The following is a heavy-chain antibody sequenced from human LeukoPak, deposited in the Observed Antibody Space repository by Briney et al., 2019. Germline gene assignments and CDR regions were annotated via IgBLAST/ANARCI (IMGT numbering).Heavy chain of an antibody. V-gene: IGHV3-30*18. CDR2: ISYDGSNK. D-gene: IGHD2/OR15-2a*01. CDR3: LKDWIVTRLRGLDL. Sequence: GGSLRLSYSASGFTFYSLRRHRPRQAPGKGLEWVAVISYDGSNKYYADSVKGRFTISRDNSKNTLYLQMNSLRAEDTAVYYLLKDWIVTRLRGLDLWGQGTLVTVSS. J-gene: IGHJ5*02. CDR1: GFTFYSLR.